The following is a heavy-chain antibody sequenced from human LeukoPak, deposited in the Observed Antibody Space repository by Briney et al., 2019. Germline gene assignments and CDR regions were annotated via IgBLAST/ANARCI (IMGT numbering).Heavy chain of an antibody. CDR3: ARTYGDYDYYYGMDV. Sequence: ETLSLTCTVSGYSISSGYYWGWIRQPPGKGLEWVSVIDSGGSTNSADSVKGRFSVSRDNSKNTLYLQMNSLRVEDTAVYYCARTYGDYDYYYGMDVWGQGTTVTVSS. CDR2: IDSGGST. J-gene: IGHJ6*01. V-gene: IGHV3-66*01. CDR1: GYSISSGYY. D-gene: IGHD4-17*01.